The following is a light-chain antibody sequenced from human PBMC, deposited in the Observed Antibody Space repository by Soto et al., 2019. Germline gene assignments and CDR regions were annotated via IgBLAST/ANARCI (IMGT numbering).Light chain of an antibody. J-gene: IGKJ1*01. V-gene: IGKV2-24*01. Sequence: DVVMTQTPLPSPVTLGQPASISCRSSHSLVHSNGDTYLTWYQQRPGQPPRLLIYKISKRFSGVPERVSGSGAGTDFTLKISRVEAEDVGVYYCMQLTHFPWTFGQGTRVEIQ. CDR1: HSLVHSNGDTY. CDR2: KIS. CDR3: MQLTHFPWT.